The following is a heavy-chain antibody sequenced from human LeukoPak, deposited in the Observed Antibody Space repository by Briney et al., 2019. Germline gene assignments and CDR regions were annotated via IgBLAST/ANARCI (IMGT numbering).Heavy chain of an antibody. CDR1: GYSFTSYW. Sequence: GESLKISCKGSGYSFTSYWIGWVRQMPGKGLEWMGIIYPGDSDTRYSPSFQGQVTISADKSISTAYLQWSSLKASDTAMYYCARQYCSSTSCHDAFDIWGQGTMVTVSS. J-gene: IGHJ3*02. D-gene: IGHD2-2*01. CDR2: IYPGDSDT. V-gene: IGHV5-51*01. CDR3: ARQYCSSTSCHDAFDI.